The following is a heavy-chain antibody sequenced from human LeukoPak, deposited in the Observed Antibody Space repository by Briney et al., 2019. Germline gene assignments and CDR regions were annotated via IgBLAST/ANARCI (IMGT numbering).Heavy chain of an antibody. CDR2: IYYSGST. D-gene: IGHD1-26*01. V-gene: IGHV4-59*08. CDR1: GGSISSYY. J-gene: IGHJ3*02. Sequence: PSETLSLTCTVSGGSISSYYWSWIRQPPGKGLEWIGYIYYSGSTNYNPSLKSRVTISVDTSKNQFSLKLSSVTAADTAVYYCAKNSGSYRFGFGIWGQGTMVTVSS. CDR3: AKNSGSYRFGFGI.